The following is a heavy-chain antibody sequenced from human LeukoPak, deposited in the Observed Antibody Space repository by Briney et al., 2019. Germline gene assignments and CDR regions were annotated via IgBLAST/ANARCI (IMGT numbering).Heavy chain of an antibody. D-gene: IGHD3-10*01. Sequence: GRSLRLSCAVSGFPFSSYAIHWVRQAPVKGLEWVAVISYDGSNQYYADSVKGRFTISRDNSKNTLYLQMNSLRAEDTAVYYCARERRGYFDYWGQGTLVTVSS. CDR2: ISYDGSNQ. CDR3: ARERRGYFDY. CDR1: GFPFSSYA. V-gene: IGHV3-30*04. J-gene: IGHJ4*02.